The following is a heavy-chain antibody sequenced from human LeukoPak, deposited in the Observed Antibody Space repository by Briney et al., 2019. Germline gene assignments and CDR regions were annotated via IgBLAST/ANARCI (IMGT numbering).Heavy chain of an antibody. J-gene: IGHJ1*01. CDR1: GYTFTGYY. Sequence: ASVKVSCKASGYTFTGYYMHWVRQAPGQGLEWMGRINPNSGGTNYAQKFQGRVTMTRDTSISTAYMELSRLRSDDTAVYYCGRIAVAGTVRHWGQGTLVTVSS. D-gene: IGHD6-19*01. CDR2: INPNSGGT. CDR3: GRIAVAGTVRH. V-gene: IGHV1-2*06.